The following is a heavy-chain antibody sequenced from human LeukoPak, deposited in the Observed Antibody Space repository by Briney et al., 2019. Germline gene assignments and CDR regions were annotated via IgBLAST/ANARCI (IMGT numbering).Heavy chain of an antibody. CDR2: IYYSGST. D-gene: IGHD6-19*01. Sequence: PSETLSLTCTVSADSLSSYYWNWLRPPPGKGLEWIGYIYYSGSTNYNPSLRRGVPISVAPSKNQFSLKPNSITAADTAVYYCATFGASSGWSGVDHWGQGTLVTVSS. V-gene: IGHV4-59*03. CDR3: ATFGASSGWSGVDH. CDR1: ADSLSSYY. J-gene: IGHJ4*02.